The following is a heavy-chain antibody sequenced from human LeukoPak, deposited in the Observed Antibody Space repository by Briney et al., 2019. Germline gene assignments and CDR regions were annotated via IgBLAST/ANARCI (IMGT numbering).Heavy chain of an antibody. CDR2: IDTKGTRT. Sequence: GGSLRLSCAASGFILSNSAMTWVRQAPGKGLEWVSGIDTKGTRTYYADSVKGRFTISRDNSKNTLFLQMNSLRAEDTAVYYCAKDPPRPAAIRNNWFDPWGQGTLVTVSS. J-gene: IGHJ5*02. D-gene: IGHD2-2*01. CDR3: AKDPPRPAAIRNNWFDP. CDR1: GFILSNSA. V-gene: IGHV3-23*01.